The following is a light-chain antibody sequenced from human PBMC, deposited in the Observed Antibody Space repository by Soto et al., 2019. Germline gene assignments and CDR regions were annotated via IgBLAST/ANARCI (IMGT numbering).Light chain of an antibody. CDR1: QSISSH. CDR3: QHSYITPRYT. CDR2: ASY. J-gene: IGKJ2*01. Sequence: DIQITQSPSSLSASVGDRVTITCRASQSISSHLNWYQHKPGRPPRLLIFASYILEGGVPSRFSGSGSDTYFTLTIDSLQPEDVATYYCQHSYITPRYTFGHGTKVDIK. V-gene: IGKV1-39*01.